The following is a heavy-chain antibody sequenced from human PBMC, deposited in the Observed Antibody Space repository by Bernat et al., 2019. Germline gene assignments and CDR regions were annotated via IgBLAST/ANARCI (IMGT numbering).Heavy chain of an antibody. Sequence: EVQLVEFGGGLVKPGGSLRLSCAASGFTFSNVWMSWVRQAPGKGLEWVSYISSSSSYIYYADSVKGRFTISRDNAKNSLYRQMNSLRAEDTAVYYCARVHRNPTVTTGYYYYYMDVWGKGTTVTVSS. J-gene: IGHJ6*03. CDR3: ARVHRNPTVTTGYYYYYMDV. D-gene: IGHD4-17*01. V-gene: IGHV3-21*05. CDR2: ISSSSSYI. CDR1: GFTFSNVW.